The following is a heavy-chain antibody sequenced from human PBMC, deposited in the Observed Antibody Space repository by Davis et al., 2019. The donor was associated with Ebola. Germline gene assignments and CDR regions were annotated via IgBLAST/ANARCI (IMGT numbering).Heavy chain of an antibody. V-gene: IGHV3-21*04. CDR1: GFTFSSYS. Sequence: GESLKISCAASGFTFSSYSMNWVRQAPGKGLEWVSSISSSSSYIYYADSVKGRFTISRDNSKNTLYLQMNSLRAEDTAVYYCGGNNRYYYYGMDVWGKGTTVTVSS. CDR3: GGNNRYYYYGMDV. CDR2: ISSSSSYI. D-gene: IGHD1/OR15-1a*01. J-gene: IGHJ6*04.